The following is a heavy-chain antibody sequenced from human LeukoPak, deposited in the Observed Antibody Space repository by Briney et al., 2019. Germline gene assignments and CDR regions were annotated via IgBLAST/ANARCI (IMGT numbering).Heavy chain of an antibody. D-gene: IGHD6-6*01. V-gene: IGHV1-46*01. J-gene: IGHJ5*02. CDR2: INPSGGST. CDR1: GYTFTSYY. CDR3: ARERPTIAARSSNWFDP. Sequence: GASVTVSCKASGYTFTSYYMHWVRQAPGQGLEWMGIINPSGGSTSYAQKFQGTVTMTRDTSTSTVYMELSSLRSEDTAIYYCARERPTIAARSSNWFDPWGQGTLVTVSS.